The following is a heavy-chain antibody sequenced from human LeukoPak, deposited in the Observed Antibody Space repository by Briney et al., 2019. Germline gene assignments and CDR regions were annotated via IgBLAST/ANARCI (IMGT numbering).Heavy chain of an antibody. J-gene: IGHJ4*02. CDR2: TSSDLNVK. Sequence: GGSLRLSCAASGFTFSSYGMHWVRQAPGKGLEWVAVTSSDLNVKLYADSVKGRFTISRDNSRSTLYLQMNSLRPEDTAIYHCAREGYYGSGSPPSLYFDYWGQGTLVTVSS. CDR1: GFTFSSYG. D-gene: IGHD3-10*01. V-gene: IGHV3-30*03. CDR3: AREGYYGSGSPPSLYFDY.